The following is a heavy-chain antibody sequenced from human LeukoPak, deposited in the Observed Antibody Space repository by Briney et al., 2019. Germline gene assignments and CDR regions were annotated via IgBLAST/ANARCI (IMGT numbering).Heavy chain of an antibody. D-gene: IGHD2-15*01. CDR2: INHSGST. CDR1: GGSFSGYF. CDR3: VRIDDY. V-gene: IGHV4-34*01. J-gene: IGHJ4*02. Sequence: PSETLSLTCAVYGGSFSGYFWSWIRQPPGKGLEWIGEINHSGSTNYNPSLKSRVTISEDTSKNQFSLELSSVTAADTAVYYCVRIDDYWGQGTLVTVSS.